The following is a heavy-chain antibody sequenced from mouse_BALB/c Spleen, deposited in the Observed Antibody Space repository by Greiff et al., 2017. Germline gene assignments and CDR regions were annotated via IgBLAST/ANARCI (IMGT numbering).Heavy chain of an antibody. V-gene: IGHV1-5*01. D-gene: IGHD1-1*01. J-gene: IGHJ2*01. Sequence: VQLQQSGTVLARPGASVKMSCKASGYTFTSYWMHWVKQRPGQGLEWIGAIYPGNSDTSYNQKFKGKAKLTAVTSTSTAYMELSSLTNEDSAVYYCTRDYYYGSSYGYFDYWGQGTTLTVSS. CDR3: TRDYYYGSSYGYFDY. CDR2: IYPGNSDT. CDR1: GYTFTSYW.